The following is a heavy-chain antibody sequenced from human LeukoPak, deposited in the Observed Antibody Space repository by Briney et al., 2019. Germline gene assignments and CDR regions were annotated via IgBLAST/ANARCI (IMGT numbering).Heavy chain of an antibody. CDR1: GGSFSGYY. J-gene: IGHJ4*02. D-gene: IGHD3-3*02. CDR3: ARGREGIRGHYFDY. CDR2: INHSGST. Sequence: PSETLSLTCAVYGGSFSGYYWSWIRQPPGKGLEWIGEINHSGSTNYNPSLKCRVTISVDTSKNQFSLKLSSVTAADTAVYYCARGREGIRGHYFDYWGQGTLVTVSS. V-gene: IGHV4-34*01.